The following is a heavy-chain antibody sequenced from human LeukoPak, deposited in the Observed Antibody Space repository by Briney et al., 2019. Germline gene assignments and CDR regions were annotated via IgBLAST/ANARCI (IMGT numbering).Heavy chain of an antibody. CDR1: GFTFSSYW. Sequence: GGSLRLSCAASGFTFSSYWMDWVRQAPGKGLVWVSRIHPDGKNTAYADSVKGRFTISRDNARNTLFLQMNSLRAEDAAVYYCATYVDTARYDAFDVWGQGTMVTVSS. CDR2: IHPDGKNT. CDR3: ATYVDTARYDAFDV. D-gene: IGHD5-18*01. V-gene: IGHV3-74*01. J-gene: IGHJ3*01.